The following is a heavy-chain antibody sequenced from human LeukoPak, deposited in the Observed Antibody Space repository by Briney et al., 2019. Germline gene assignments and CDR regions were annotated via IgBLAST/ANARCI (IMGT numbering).Heavy chain of an antibody. Sequence: PSETLSLTCTVSGGPISSYYWSWIRQPPGKGLEWIGYIYYSGSTNYNPSLKSRVTISVDTSKNQFSLKLSSVTAADTAVYYCARGAPNFDYWGQGTLVTVSS. CDR1: GGPISSYY. V-gene: IGHV4-59*01. J-gene: IGHJ4*02. CDR3: ARGAPNFDY. CDR2: IYYSGST.